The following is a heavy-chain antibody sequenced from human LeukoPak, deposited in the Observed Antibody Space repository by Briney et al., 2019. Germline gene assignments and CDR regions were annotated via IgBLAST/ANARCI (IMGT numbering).Heavy chain of an antibody. CDR3: AGKYDILTGYSLGY. CDR2: IYYSGST. V-gene: IGHV4-59*01. D-gene: IGHD3-9*01. J-gene: IGHJ4*02. CDR1: GGSISSYY. Sequence: SETLSLTCTVSGGSISSYYWSWIRQPPGKGLEWIGYIYYSGSTNYNPSLKSRVTISVDTSKNQFSLKLSSVTAADTAVYYCAGKYDILTGYSLGYWGQGTLVTVSS.